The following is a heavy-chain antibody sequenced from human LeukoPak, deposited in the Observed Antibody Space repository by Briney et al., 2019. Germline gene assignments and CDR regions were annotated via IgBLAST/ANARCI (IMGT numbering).Heavy chain of an antibody. D-gene: IGHD6-13*01. CDR3: AVRIAAGY. CDR1: GFAVSSFA. CDR2: ISGSADDT. J-gene: IGHJ4*02. Sequence: PGGSLRLSCTASGFAVSSFAMSWVRQAPGKGLEWVSAISGSADDTYYADSVKGRFTISRDNSKSTLYLQMNSLRAEDTAVYYCAVRIAAGYWGQGTLVTVSS. V-gene: IGHV3-23*01.